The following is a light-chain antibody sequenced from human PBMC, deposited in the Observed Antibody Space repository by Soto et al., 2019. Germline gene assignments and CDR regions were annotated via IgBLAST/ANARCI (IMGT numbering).Light chain of an antibody. V-gene: IGLV1-47*01. CDR1: SSNIGSNY. CDR2: RNN. J-gene: IGLJ1*01. Sequence: QAVVTQPPSASGTPGQRVTISCSGSSSNIGSNYVYWYQQLPGTAPKLLIYRNNQRPSGVPDRFSGSKSGTSASLAISGLRSEDEADYYCAAWDDSLSGSYVFGTGTKLTGL. CDR3: AAWDDSLSGSYV.